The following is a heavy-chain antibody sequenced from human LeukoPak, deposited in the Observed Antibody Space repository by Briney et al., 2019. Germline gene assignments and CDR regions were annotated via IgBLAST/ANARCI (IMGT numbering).Heavy chain of an antibody. CDR1: GFALTSYS. Sequence: GGSLRLSCAASGFALTSYSRNWVRQAPGKGLEWISYLSAAGRTIYYADSVQGRFSISRDTAKNTVSLQMGSLRADDTAVYYCARGGYTYGLDYWGQGVLVVVSS. J-gene: IGHJ4*02. CDR3: ARGGYTYGLDY. CDR2: LSAAGRTI. D-gene: IGHD5-18*01. V-gene: IGHV3-48*01.